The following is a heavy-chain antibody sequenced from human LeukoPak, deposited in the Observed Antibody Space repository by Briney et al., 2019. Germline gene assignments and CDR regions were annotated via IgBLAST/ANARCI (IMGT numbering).Heavy chain of an antibody. CDR2: ISGSGGST. Sequence: PGGSLRLSCAASGFTFSSYAMSWVRQAPGKGLEWVSAISGSGGSTYYADSVKGRFTISRDNSKNTLYLQMNSLRAEDTAVYYCAKRLGRVTAITYLGLGAFDIWGQGTMVTVSS. J-gene: IGHJ3*02. CDR3: AKRLGRVTAITYLGLGAFDI. CDR1: GFTFSSYA. V-gene: IGHV3-23*01. D-gene: IGHD5-18*01.